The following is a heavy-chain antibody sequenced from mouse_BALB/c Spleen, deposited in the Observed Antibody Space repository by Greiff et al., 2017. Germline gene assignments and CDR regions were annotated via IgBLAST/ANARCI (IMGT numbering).Heavy chain of an antibody. J-gene: IGHJ4*01. Sequence: EVQLVESGGDLVKPGGSLKLSCAASGFTFSSYGMSWVRQTPDKRLEWVATISSGGSYTYYPDSVKGRFTISRDNAKNTLYLQMSSLKSEDTAMYYCASPTYEAMDYWGQGTSVTVSS. CDR2: ISSGGSYT. V-gene: IGHV5-6*01. CDR1: GFTFSSYG. CDR3: ASPTYEAMDY. D-gene: IGHD5-5*01.